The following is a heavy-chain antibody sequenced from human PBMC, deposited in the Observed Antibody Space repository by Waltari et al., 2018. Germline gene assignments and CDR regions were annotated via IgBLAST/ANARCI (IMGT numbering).Heavy chain of an antibody. V-gene: IGHV1-69*01. J-gene: IGHJ3*02. CDR2: IIPIFGTA. CDR1: GGTFSSYA. D-gene: IGHD3-22*01. Sequence: QVQLVQSGAEVKKPGSSVKVSCKASGGTFSSYAISWVRQAPGQGLEWMGGIIPIFGTANYAQKFQGRVTITADESTSTAYMELSSLRSEDTAVYYCARSITMIVVVINDAFDIWGQGTMVIVSS. CDR3: ARSITMIVVVINDAFDI.